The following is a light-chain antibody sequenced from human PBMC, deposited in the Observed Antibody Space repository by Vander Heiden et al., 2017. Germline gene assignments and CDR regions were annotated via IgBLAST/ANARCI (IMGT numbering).Light chain of an antibody. V-gene: IGKV1-9*01. CDR1: QGISSY. CDR3: QQLNSYPYT. CDR2: AAS. J-gene: IGKJ2*01. Sequence: IQLTPSPSFLSASVGDRVTITCRASQGISSYLAWYQQKPGKAPKLRIYAASTLQSGVPSRFSGSGSGTEFTLTISSLQPEDCATYYCQQLNSYPYTFGQGTKREIK.